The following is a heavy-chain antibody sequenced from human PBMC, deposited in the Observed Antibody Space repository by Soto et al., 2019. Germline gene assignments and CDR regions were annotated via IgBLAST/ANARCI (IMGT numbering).Heavy chain of an antibody. Sequence: PSETLSLTCTVSGGSISSYYWSWIRQPPGKGLEWIGYIYYSGSTSYNPSLKSRVTISVDTSKNQFSLKLSSVTAADTAVYYCARGRHSSGTSPWSFVYCGQGTLATV. CDR3: ARGRHSSGTSPWSFVY. V-gene: IGHV4-59*01. CDR2: IYYSGST. J-gene: IGHJ4*02. D-gene: IGHD3-22*01. CDR1: GGSISSYY.